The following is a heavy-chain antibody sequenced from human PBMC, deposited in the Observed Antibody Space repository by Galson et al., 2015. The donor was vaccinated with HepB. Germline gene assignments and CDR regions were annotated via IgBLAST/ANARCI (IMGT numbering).Heavy chain of an antibody. Sequence: PLRLSCAAPGFTYSSYSMDWVRQAPGKGLEWGSGSSTGGDYIYYAASLKGRFTISRDNAKNSLYLQMNSLRAEDTAVYYCARDWGYATRTLDYWGQGTLVTVSS. V-gene: IGHV3-21*01. D-gene: IGHD2-8*01. J-gene: IGHJ4*02. CDR2: SSTGGDYI. CDR3: ARDWGYATRTLDY. CDR1: GFTYSSYS.